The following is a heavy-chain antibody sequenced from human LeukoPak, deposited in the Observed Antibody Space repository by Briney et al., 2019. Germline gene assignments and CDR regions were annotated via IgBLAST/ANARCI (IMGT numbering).Heavy chain of an antibody. CDR2: IYYSGNT. Sequence: SETLSLTCTVSGGSISSYFWSWIRQPPGKGLEWIGYIYYSGNTNYNPSLKSRVTISVDTSKNQFSLKLCSVTAADTAMYYCARGRIVGNTGYYFDYWGQGTLVTVSS. V-gene: IGHV4-59*01. CDR1: GGSISSYF. D-gene: IGHD1-26*01. CDR3: ARGRIVGNTGYYFDY. J-gene: IGHJ4*02.